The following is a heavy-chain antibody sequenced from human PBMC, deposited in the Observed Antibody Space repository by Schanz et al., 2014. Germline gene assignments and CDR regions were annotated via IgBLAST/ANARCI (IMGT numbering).Heavy chain of an antibody. V-gene: IGHV1-18*01. Sequence: QVQLVQSGPEVKKPGATVKVSCKASGYIFINSGISWVRQAPGQGLEWMGWISVYNHNKEYDQKFQGRVTMTADTSTNTAYMELRSLRSDDTAVYYCARDAADFYDILTEEDYWGQGTLVTVSS. CDR2: ISVYNHNK. CDR3: ARDAADFYDILTEEDY. J-gene: IGHJ4*02. CDR1: GYIFINSG. D-gene: IGHD3-9*01.